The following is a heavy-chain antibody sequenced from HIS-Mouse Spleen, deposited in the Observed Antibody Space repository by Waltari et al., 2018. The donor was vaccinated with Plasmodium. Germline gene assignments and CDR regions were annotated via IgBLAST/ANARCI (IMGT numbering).Heavy chain of an antibody. CDR2: ISYDGSNK. CDR3: AKAQGVINFDY. Sequence: QVQLVESGGGVVPPGRSLRLSCAVSGFTFISYGMHWVRQGPGKGLGWVSVISYDGSNKYYADSVKGRFTISRDNSKNTLYLQMNSLRAEDTAVYYCAKAQGVINFDYWGQGTLVTVSS. V-gene: IGHV3-30*18. J-gene: IGHJ4*02. CDR1: GFTFISYG. D-gene: IGHD3-16*01.